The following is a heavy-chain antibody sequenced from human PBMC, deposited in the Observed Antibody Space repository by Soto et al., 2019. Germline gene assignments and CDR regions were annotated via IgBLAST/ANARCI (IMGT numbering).Heavy chain of an antibody. CDR1: GFTFSSYA. CDR3: XEGQYYYGMDV. V-gene: IGHV3-30-3*01. CDR2: ISYDGSNK. J-gene: IGHJ6*02. Sequence: QVQLVESGGGVVQPGRSLRLSCAASGFTFSSYAMHWVRQAPGKGLEWVAVISYDGSNKYYADSVKGRFTISRDNSKNXXXXXXXXXXXXXXXXXXXXEGQYYYGMDVWGQGTTVTVSS.